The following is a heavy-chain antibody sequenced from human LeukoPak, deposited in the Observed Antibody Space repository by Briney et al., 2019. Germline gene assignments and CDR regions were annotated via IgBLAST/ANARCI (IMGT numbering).Heavy chain of an antibody. CDR1: GFTFSSYG. J-gene: IGHJ6*03. D-gene: IGHD4-11*01. CDR2: ISYDGSNK. CDR3: ARDQVTTFYYYMDV. V-gene: IGHV3-30*03. Sequence: GGSLRLSCAASGFTFSSYGMHWVRQAPGKGLEWVAVISYDGSNKYYVDSVKGRFTTSRDNAKNSLYLQMNSLRAEDTAVYYCARDQVTTFYYYMDVWGKGTTVTVSS.